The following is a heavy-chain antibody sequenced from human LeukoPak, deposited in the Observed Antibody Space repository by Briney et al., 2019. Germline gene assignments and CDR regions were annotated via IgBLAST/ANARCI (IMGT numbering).Heavy chain of an antibody. CDR1: GFTFSNAW. CDR2: IKLDGSET. V-gene: IGHV3-7*04. J-gene: IGHJ4*02. D-gene: IGHD5-18*01. Sequence: GGSLRLSCAASGFTFSNAWMSWVRQAPGKGLEWVANIKLDGSETNYGDSVKGRFTISRDNAKNSLFLQMNSLGAEDTAVYYCARGYSYVFYWGQGTLVSVSS. CDR3: ARGYSYVFY.